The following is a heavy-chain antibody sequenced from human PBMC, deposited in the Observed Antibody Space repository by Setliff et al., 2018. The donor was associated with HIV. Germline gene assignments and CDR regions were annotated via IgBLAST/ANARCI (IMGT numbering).Heavy chain of an antibody. CDR3: ARDDSIVLVPVIMRGDGFDF. Sequence: PSETLSLTCTVSGGSVGSSSYYWAWIRQPPGKGLEWIGSIYYTGNTKHNPSLESRVTFSIDTSENQFSLRLASVTAADTAIYYCARDDSIVLVPVIMRGDGFDFWGQGRMVTVSS. J-gene: IGHJ3*01. CDR2: IYYTGNT. V-gene: IGHV4-39*07. D-gene: IGHD3-10*01. CDR1: GGSVGSSSYY.